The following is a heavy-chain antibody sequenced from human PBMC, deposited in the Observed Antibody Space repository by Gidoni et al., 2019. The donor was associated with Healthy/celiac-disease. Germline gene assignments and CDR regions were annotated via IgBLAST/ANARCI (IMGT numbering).Heavy chain of an antibody. V-gene: IGHV2-5*01. J-gene: IGHJ4*02. CDR1: GFSLSTSGVG. D-gene: IGHD2-15*01. CDR2: IYWNDDK. CDR3: AHSLMLGYCSGGSCYNFDY. Sequence: QITLKESGPTLVTPTQTLTLTCTFSGFSLSTSGVGVGWIRHPPGKALEWLALIYWNDDKRSSPSLKSRLTITKDTSKNQVVLTMTNMDPVDTATYYCAHSLMLGYCSGGSCYNFDYWGQGTLVTVSS.